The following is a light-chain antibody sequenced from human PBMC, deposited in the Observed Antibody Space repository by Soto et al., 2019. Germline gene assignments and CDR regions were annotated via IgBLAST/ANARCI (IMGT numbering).Light chain of an antibody. CDR1: QGISSS. J-gene: IGKJ1*01. V-gene: IGKV1-9*01. CDR2: DAY. Sequence: QLTPSPSSRSASVGEEVTSIYRASQGISSSLGWYQQKQGKAANLLIYDAYTLHSGVPSRFSGGGAWTDDSITIISRQAEEVLTDYYRKVNVCQSTFGQG. CDR3: RKVNVCQST.